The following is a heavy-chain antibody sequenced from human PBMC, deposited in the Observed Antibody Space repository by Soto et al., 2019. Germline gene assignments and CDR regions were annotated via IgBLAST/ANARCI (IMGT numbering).Heavy chain of an antibody. Sequence: GGSLRLSCAASGLILRTYAMHWVRQSPGKGLEWVAVISSDGSEEYYADSVKGRFTISRDNSNSKMFLEMTNLRADDTALYYCAREAIAAAGPLDHWGPGTLVTVSS. CDR2: ISSDGSEE. V-gene: IGHV3-33*01. D-gene: IGHD6-13*01. CDR3: AREAIAAAGPLDH. J-gene: IGHJ4*02. CDR1: GLILRTYA.